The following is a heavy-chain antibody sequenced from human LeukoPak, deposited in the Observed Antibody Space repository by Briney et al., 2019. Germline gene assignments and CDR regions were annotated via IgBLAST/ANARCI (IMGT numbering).Heavy chain of an antibody. D-gene: IGHD2-2*01. Sequence: GGSLRLSCAASGFTFSSYDMHWVRQATGKGLEWVSAIGTAGDPYYPGSVKGRFTISRENAKNSLYLQMNSLRAGDTAVYYCARGATPAAMNTAWGYAFDIWGQGTMVTVSS. J-gene: IGHJ3*02. CDR2: IGTAGDP. V-gene: IGHV3-13*05. CDR3: ARGATPAAMNTAWGYAFDI. CDR1: GFTFSSYD.